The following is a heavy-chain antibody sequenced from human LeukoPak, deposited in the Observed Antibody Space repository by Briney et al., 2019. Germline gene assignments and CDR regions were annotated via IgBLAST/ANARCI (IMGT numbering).Heavy chain of an antibody. CDR2: FDPEDGET. CDR1: GYTLTELS. V-gene: IGHV1-24*01. CDR3: ASRVGYYDSSGYSHDAFDI. J-gene: IGHJ3*02. Sequence: ASVKVSCKVSGYTLTELSMHWVRQAPGKGLEWMGGFDPEDGETIYAQKFQGRVTTTTDESTSTAYMELSSLRSEDTAVYYCASRVGYYDSSGYSHDAFDIWGQGTMVTVSS. D-gene: IGHD3-22*01.